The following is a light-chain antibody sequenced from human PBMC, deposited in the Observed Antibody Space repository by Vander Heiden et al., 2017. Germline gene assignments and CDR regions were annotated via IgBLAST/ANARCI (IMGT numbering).Light chain of an antibody. J-gene: IGKJ4*01. Sequence: DIQTTQSPSSVSASVGDRVTITCRASQGISGWLVWYQQKPGRAPNLLIYGASSLQSGVPSRFSGSGSGTDFTLSISSLQPEDFATYYCQQGKSFPLTFGGGTKVEIK. CDR3: QQGKSFPLT. CDR2: GAS. CDR1: QGISGW. V-gene: IGKV1-12*01.